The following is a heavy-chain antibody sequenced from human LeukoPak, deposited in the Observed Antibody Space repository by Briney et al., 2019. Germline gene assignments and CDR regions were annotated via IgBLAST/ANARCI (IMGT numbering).Heavy chain of an antibody. CDR3: ARAGHVGDFWSGYHFMDV. D-gene: IGHD3-3*01. CDR2: IYTSGST. Sequence: SETLSLTCTVSGGSISSSSYYWRWIRQPAGKGLEWIGRIYTSGSTNYNPSLKSRVTISVDTSKNQFSLKLSSVTAADTAAYYCARAGHVGDFWSGYHFMDVWGKGTTVTVSS. J-gene: IGHJ6*03. CDR1: GGSISSSSYY. V-gene: IGHV4-61*02.